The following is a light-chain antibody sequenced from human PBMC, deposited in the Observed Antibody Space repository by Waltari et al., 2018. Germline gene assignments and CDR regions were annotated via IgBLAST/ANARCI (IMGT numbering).Light chain of an antibody. CDR3: QQRNSWPLT. V-gene: IGKV3-11*01. J-gene: IGKJ3*01. CDR2: DAS. CDR1: QSVGDF. Sequence: EIVLTQSPVTLSLSPGEGATLSCKTSQSVGDFLAWYQQRPGQAPRLLIYDASLRAAGIPARCSGSGAGTDFTLTISSLESEESAVYFCQQRNSWPLTFGPGTTV.